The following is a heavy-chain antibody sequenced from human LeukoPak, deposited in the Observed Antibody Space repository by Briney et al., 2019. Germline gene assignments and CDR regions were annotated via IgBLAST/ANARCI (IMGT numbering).Heavy chain of an antibody. CDR2: IYYSGST. D-gene: IGHD2-2*01. CDR3: ARLSKDTVVLQAAMAHYFDY. J-gene: IGHJ4*02. Sequence: PSETLSLTCTVSGGSISGYYWSWIRQPPGKGLQFIGYIYYSGSTNYNPSLESRVTISVDTSKNQFSPKLRPVTAADTAVYYCARLSKDTVVLQAAMAHYFDYWGQGTLVTVSS. CDR1: GGSISGYY. V-gene: IGHV4-59*08.